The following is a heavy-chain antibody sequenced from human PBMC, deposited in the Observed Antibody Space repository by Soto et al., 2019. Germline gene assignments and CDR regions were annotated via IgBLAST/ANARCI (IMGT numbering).Heavy chain of an antibody. CDR3: AREGTWHTAISPWARTPYGMDV. D-gene: IGHD5-18*01. J-gene: IGHJ6*02. Sequence: EVQLVESGGVVVQPGGSLRLSCAASGFTFDDYTMHWVRQAPGKGLEWVSLISWDGGSTYYADSVKGRFTISRDNSKNSLYLQMNSLRAEDTAVYYCAREGTWHTAISPWARTPYGMDVWGQGTTVTVSS. CDR1: GFTFDDYT. V-gene: IGHV3-43*01. CDR2: ISWDGGST.